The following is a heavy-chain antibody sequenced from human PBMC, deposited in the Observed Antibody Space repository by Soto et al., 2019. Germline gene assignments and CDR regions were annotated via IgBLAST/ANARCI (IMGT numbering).Heavy chain of an antibody. D-gene: IGHD6-13*01. J-gene: IGHJ6*02. Sequence: SXTLSLTCAVYGGSFSGYYWSWIRQPPGKGLEWIGEINHSGSTNYNPSLKSRVTISVDTSKNQFSLKLSSVTAADTAVYYCARGGSSSWTSYYYYYGMDVWGQGTTVTVSS. CDR1: GGSFSGYY. CDR3: ARGGSSSWTSYYYYYGMDV. CDR2: INHSGST. V-gene: IGHV4-34*01.